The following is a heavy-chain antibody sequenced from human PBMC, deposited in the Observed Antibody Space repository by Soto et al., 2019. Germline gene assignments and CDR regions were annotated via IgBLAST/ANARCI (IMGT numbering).Heavy chain of an antibody. J-gene: IGHJ6*02. D-gene: IGHD1-26*01. Sequence: EVQLVESGGGLVKPGGSLRLSCAASGFTFSSYSMNWVRQAPGKGLEWVSSISSSSSYIYYADSVKGRFTISRDNAKNSLYLQMNSLRVEDTAVYYCATQAPWDYYYYGMDVWGQGTTVTVSS. CDR1: GFTFSSYS. CDR3: ATQAPWDYYYYGMDV. CDR2: ISSSSSYI. V-gene: IGHV3-21*01.